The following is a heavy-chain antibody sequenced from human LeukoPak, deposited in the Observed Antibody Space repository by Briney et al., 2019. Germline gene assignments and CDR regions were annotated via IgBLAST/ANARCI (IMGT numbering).Heavy chain of an antibody. J-gene: IGHJ5*02. CDR3: AREGGGDNWFDP. CDR2: IYYSGST. CDR1: GGSISSSSYY. Sequence: PSETLSLTCTVSGGSISSSSYYWGWIRQPPGKGLEWIGSIYYSGSTYYNPSLKSRVTISVDTSKNQFSLKLSSVTAADTAVYYCAREGGGDNWFDPWGQGTLVTVSS. D-gene: IGHD2-21*01. V-gene: IGHV4-39*07.